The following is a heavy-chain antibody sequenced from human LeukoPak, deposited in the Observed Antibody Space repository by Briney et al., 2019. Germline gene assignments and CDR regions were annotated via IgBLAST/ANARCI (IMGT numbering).Heavy chain of an antibody. V-gene: IGHV3-48*02. J-gene: IGHJ4*02. CDR3: ARGSTYYDYIWGSYLDDY. Sequence: GGSLRLSCAASVFTFSSYSMNWVREAPGKGLEGVSYISSSSSTIYYADSVKGRFTISRDNAKNSLYLQMKSLRDEDTAVYYCARGSTYYDYIWGSYLDDYWGQGTLVTVSS. CDR2: ISSSSSTI. CDR1: VFTFSSYS. D-gene: IGHD3-16*02.